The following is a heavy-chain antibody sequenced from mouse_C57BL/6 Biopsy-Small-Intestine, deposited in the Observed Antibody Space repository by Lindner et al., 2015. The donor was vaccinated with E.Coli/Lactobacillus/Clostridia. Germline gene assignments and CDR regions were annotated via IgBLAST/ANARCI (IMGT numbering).Heavy chain of an antibody. Sequence: VQLQESGPELVKPGTSVRMSCKASGYTFTDYHMNWVKQSHGKSLEWIGRVNPSNGGTSYSQKFKGKATLTVDKSLSTAYMHLNSLTSEDSAVYFCARYYYDGTYWFFDVWGAGTTVTVSS. V-gene: IGHV1-19*01. D-gene: IGHD1-1*02. CDR1: GYTFTDYH. J-gene: IGHJ1*01. CDR3: ARYYYDGTYWFFDV. CDR2: VNPSNGGT.